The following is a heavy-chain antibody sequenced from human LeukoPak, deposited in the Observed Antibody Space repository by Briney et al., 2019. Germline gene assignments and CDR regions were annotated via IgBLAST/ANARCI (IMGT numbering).Heavy chain of an antibody. Sequence: GGSLRLSCAASGFTFSSYAMSWVRQAPEKGLEWVSGISGSGGSTYHADSVKGRFTISRDDPHNTLYLQMNSLRAEDTAVYFCARGGVDYYGSGTYYLMYYFDYWGQGALVTVSS. D-gene: IGHD3-10*01. CDR1: GFTFSSYA. CDR3: ARGGVDYYGSGTYYLMYYFDY. J-gene: IGHJ4*02. V-gene: IGHV3-23*01. CDR2: ISGSGGST.